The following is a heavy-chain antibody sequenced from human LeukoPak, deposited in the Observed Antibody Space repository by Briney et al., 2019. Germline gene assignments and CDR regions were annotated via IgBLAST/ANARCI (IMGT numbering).Heavy chain of an antibody. CDR3: AAGFGELLNAFDI. D-gene: IGHD3-10*01. J-gene: IGHJ3*02. CDR1: GFTFSSYS. V-gene: IGHV3-21*04. CDR2: IISSSSYI. Sequence: GGSLRLSCAASGFTFSSYSMNWVRQAPGKGLEWVSSIISSSSYIYYADSVKGRFTISRDNAKNSLYLQMNSLRAEDTALYYCAAGFGELLNAFDIWGQGTMVTVSS.